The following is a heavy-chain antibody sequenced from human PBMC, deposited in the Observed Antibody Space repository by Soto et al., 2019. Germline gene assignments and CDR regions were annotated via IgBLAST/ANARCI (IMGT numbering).Heavy chain of an antibody. CDR1: GGSFSGYY. D-gene: IGHD6-13*01. J-gene: IGHJ5*02. CDR3: ARGRGTRRTAGLLGQERYNWFDP. Sequence: KTSETLSLTCAVYGGSFSGYYWSWIRQPPGKGLEWIGEINHSGSTNYNPSLKSRVTISVDTSKNQFSLKLSSVTAADTAVYYCARGRGTRRTAGLLGQERYNWFDPWGQGTLVTVSS. V-gene: IGHV4-34*01. CDR2: INHSGST.